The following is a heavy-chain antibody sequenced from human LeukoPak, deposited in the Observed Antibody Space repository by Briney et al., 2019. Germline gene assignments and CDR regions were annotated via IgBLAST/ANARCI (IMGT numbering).Heavy chain of an antibody. V-gene: IGHV1-2*02. D-gene: IGHD3-22*01. CDR2: INPNSGGT. CDR3: AREVLGDGLYYYDSSGHDSFDY. J-gene: IGHJ4*02. Sequence: ASVKVSCKASGYTFTGYYMHWVRQAPGQGLEWMGWINPNSGGTNYAQKFQGRVTMTRDTSISTAYMELSRLRSDDTAVYYCAREVLGDGLYYYDSSGHDSFDYWGQGTLVTVSS. CDR1: GYTFTGYY.